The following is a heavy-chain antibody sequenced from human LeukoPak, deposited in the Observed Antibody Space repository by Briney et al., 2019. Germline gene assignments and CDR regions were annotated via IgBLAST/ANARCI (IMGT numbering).Heavy chain of an antibody. V-gene: IGHV3-30*02. CDR3: AKGPNYYDSSGYYFDY. Sequence: GGSLRLSCAASGFTFSSYGMHWVRQAPGKGLEWVAFIRYDGSNKYSADSVKGRFTISRDNSKNTLYLQMNSLRAEDTAVYYCAKGPNYYDSSGYYFDYWGQGTLVTVSS. CDR2: IRYDGSNK. CDR1: GFTFSSYG. D-gene: IGHD3-22*01. J-gene: IGHJ4*02.